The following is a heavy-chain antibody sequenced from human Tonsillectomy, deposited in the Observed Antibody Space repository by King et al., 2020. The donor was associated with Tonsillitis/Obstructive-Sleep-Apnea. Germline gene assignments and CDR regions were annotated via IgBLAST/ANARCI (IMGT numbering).Heavy chain of an antibody. CDR3: AKDMGPYCSSTSCYPDAFDI. CDR1: GFTFDDYA. CDR2: ISWNSGSI. J-gene: IGHJ3*02. Sequence: VQLVESGGGLVQPGRSLRLSCAASGFTFDDYAMHWVRHAPGKGLEWVSGISWNSGSIGYADSVKGRFTISRDNAKNSLYLQMNSLRAEDTALYYCAKDMGPYCSSTSCYPDAFDIWGQGTMVTVSS. D-gene: IGHD2-2*01. V-gene: IGHV3-9*01.